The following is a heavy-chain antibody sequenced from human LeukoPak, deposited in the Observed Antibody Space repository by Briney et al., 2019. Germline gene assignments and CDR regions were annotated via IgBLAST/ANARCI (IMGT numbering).Heavy chain of an antibody. Sequence: PGGSIRLSCAASGFSVSSNYMSWVRPAPGKGLEWVSVIYSGGSTYYADSVKGRFIISRDNSKITLNLQMNILRVKDTAGYYCARVPQVTGLGDPRRYFDHWGQGTLVTVSS. CDR1: GFSVSSNY. J-gene: IGHJ4*02. CDR2: IYSGGST. D-gene: IGHD3-9*01. V-gene: IGHV3-66*01. CDR3: ARVPQVTGLGDPRRYFDH.